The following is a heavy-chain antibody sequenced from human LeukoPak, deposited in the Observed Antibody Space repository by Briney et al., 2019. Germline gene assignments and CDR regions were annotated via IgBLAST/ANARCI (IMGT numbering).Heavy chain of an antibody. CDR1: GGTFSSYA. Sequence: SVKVSCKASGGTFSSYAISWVRQAPGQGLEWMGRIIPIFGTANYAQKFQGRVTITTDESTSTAYMELSSLRSEDTAVYYCASTNSSSWYLKYYFDYWGQGTLVTVSS. CDR2: IIPIFGTA. J-gene: IGHJ4*02. V-gene: IGHV1-69*05. CDR3: ASTNSSSWYLKYYFDY. D-gene: IGHD6-13*01.